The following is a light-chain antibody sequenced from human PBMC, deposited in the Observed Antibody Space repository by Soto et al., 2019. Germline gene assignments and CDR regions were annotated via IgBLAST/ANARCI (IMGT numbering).Light chain of an antibody. CDR1: RSVRRY. V-gene: IGKV3-11*01. Sequence: EIVLTQSPATLSLSPGERATLSCRASRSVRRYLAWYQPKPGQATRLLIYDASNRAAGIPARFSGSRSETDFTLTISNIEPEDFAVYYCQQRSAWPPITFGQGTRLEIK. J-gene: IGKJ5*01. CDR3: QQRSAWPPIT. CDR2: DAS.